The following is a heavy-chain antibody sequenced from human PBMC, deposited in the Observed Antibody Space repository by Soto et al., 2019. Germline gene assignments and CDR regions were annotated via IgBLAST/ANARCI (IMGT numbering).Heavy chain of an antibody. D-gene: IGHD6-6*01. CDR2: IKSKTDGGTT. V-gene: IGHV3-15*07. CDR1: GVPFSNAW. CDR3: TTASGYSSSPGY. J-gene: IGHJ4*02. Sequence: PGGSLRLSCAASGVPFSNAWMNWVRQAPGKGLEWVGRIKSKTDGGTTDYAAPVKGRFTIPRDDSKNTLYLQMNSLKTEDTAVYYCTTASGYSSSPGYWGQGTLVTVSS.